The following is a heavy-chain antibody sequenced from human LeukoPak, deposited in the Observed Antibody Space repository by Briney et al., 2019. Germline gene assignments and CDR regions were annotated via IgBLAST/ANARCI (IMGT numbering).Heavy chain of an antibody. J-gene: IGHJ4*02. CDR2: INHSGST. D-gene: IGHD3-22*01. V-gene: IGHV4-34*01. CDR1: GGSFSGYY. Sequence: PSETLSLTCAVYGGSFSGYYWSWIRQPPGKGLEWIGEINHSGSTNYNPSPKSRVTISVDTSKNQFSLKLSSVTAADTAVYYCARAAHYYDSSGYYCGPLDYWGQGTLDTVSS. CDR3: ARAAHYYDSSGYYCGPLDY.